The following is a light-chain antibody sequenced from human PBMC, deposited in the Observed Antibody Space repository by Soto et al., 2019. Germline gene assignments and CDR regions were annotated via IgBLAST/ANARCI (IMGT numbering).Light chain of an antibody. CDR1: SNDVGRYNF. CDR2: EVS. Sequence: QSALTQPASVSGSPGQSITISCTGTSNDVGRYNFVAWYQQVPGKAPKLLIYEVSERPSGVSDRFSGSKSGYTASLTISGLQAEDEADYYCCSYAGSTTFEVFGTGTKLTVL. V-gene: IGLV2-23*02. J-gene: IGLJ1*01. CDR3: CSYAGSTTFEV.